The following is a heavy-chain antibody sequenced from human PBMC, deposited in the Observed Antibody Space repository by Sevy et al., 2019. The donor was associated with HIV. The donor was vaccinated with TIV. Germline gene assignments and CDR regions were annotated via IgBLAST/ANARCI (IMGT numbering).Heavy chain of an antibody. J-gene: IGHJ6*02. V-gene: IGHV1-24*01. CDR3: ATGIVGATTYYYYYGMDV. Sequence: ASVKVSCKVSGYTLTELSMHWVRQAPGKGLEWMGGFDPEDGETIYAQKFQGRVTMTGATSTDTAYMELSSLRSEDTAVYYCATGIVGATTYYYYYGMDVWGQGTTVTVSS. CDR2: FDPEDGET. CDR1: GYTLTELS. D-gene: IGHD1-26*01.